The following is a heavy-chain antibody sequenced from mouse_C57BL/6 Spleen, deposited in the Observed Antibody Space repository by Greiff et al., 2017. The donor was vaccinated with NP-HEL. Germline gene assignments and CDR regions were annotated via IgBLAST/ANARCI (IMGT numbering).Heavy chain of an antibody. D-gene: IGHD2-2*01. J-gene: IGHJ2*01. CDR3: ARMMVTTTGNYFDY. CDR1: GYSFTDYN. Sequence: VQLKESGPELVKPGASVKISCKASGYSFTDYNMNWVKQSNGKSLEWIGVINPNYGTTSYNQKFKGKATLTVDQSSSTAYMQLNSLTSEDSAVYYCARMMVTTTGNYFDYWGQGTTLTVSS. CDR2: INPNYGTT. V-gene: IGHV1-39*01.